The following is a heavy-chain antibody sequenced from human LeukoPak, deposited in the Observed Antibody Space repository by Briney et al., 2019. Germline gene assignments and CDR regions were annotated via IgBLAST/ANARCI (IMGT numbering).Heavy chain of an antibody. CDR2: IYSGGST. V-gene: IGHV3-53*01. CDR3: ARDHPLAPPDV. CDR1: GFTVSSNY. Sequence: PGGSLRLSCAASGFTVSSNYMSWVRQAPGKGLEWVSVIYSGGSTYYADSVKGRFTISRDNSKNTLYLQMNSLRAEDTAVYYCARDHPLAPPDVWGKGTTVTISS. J-gene: IGHJ6*04.